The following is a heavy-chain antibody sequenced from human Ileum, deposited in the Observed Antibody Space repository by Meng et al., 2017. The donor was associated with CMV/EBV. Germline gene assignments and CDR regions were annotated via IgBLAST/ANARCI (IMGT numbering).Heavy chain of an antibody. V-gene: IGHV4-39*07. CDR1: GGSISNGNFY. CDR3: ARMTLYWYFDL. Sequence: QMQLPEPRPGLWKAPGTLSLPSPVSGGSISNGNFYWGWSRQPPGKELELIGSMFYRGNTYYNPSLRSRVTISLDTSKDQFSLRLTSVTGADTAVYYCARMTLYWYFDLWGRGSLVTVSS. CDR2: MFYRGNT. D-gene: IGHD2-21*02. J-gene: IGHJ2*01.